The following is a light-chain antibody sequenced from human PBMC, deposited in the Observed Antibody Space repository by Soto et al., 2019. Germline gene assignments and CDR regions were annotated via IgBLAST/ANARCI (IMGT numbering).Light chain of an antibody. CDR1: SSDVGAYYF. J-gene: IGLJ1*01. V-gene: IGLV2-14*01. CDR2: EVT. CDR3: GSYTIPNIPSV. Sequence: QSVLTQPVSVSGSPGQSIIISCTRSSSDVGAYYFVSWYQHRPGKAPKLILYEVTTRPSGISSRFSGSKSGNTASLTISGLQADDEAYCYCGSYTIPNIPSVFGTGTNVTVL.